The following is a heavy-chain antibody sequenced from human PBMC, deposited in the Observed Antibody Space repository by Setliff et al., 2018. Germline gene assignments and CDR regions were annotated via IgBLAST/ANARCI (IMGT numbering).Heavy chain of an antibody. Sequence: SETLSLTCTVSGGSISSHYWTWIRQPAGKGLEWIGRLYTSGDTNYNPSLKSRVSMSLDTSKNQFSLKLSSVTAADTAVYYCARDRVVVLAGRRGFYFDYWGQGTLGTV. D-gene: IGHD2-15*01. CDR2: LYTSGDT. V-gene: IGHV4-4*07. J-gene: IGHJ4*02. CDR3: ARDRVVVLAGRRGFYFDY. CDR1: GGSISSHY.